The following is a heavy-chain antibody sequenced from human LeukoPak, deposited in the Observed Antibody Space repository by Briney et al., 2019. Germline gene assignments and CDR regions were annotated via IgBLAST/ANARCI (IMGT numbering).Heavy chain of an antibody. J-gene: IGHJ6*03. CDR1: GGSISSVGGSISSHS. CDR2: IYYSGST. D-gene: IGHD4-23*01. CDR3: ARRSSGGNGYNYYYYYMDV. V-gene: IGHV4-61*01. Sequence: SETLSLTCTVSGGSISSVGGSISSHSWSWIRQPPGKGLEWIGYIYYSGSTNYNPSLRSRVTISVDTSKNQFSLKLSSVTAADTAVYYCARRSSGGNGYNYYYYYMDVWGKGTTVTVSS.